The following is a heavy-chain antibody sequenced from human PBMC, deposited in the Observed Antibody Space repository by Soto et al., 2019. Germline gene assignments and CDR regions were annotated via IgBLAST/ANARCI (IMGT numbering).Heavy chain of an antibody. CDR1: GGTFSSYA. Sequence: GASVKVSCKASGGTFSSYAISWVRQAPGQGLEWMGGIIPIFGTANYAQKFQGRVTITADESTSTAYMELSSLRSEDTAVYYCARSIEYYDSSGYYNYWGQGTLVTVSS. J-gene: IGHJ4*02. D-gene: IGHD3-22*01. V-gene: IGHV1-69*13. CDR3: ARSIEYYDSSGYYNY. CDR2: IIPIFGTA.